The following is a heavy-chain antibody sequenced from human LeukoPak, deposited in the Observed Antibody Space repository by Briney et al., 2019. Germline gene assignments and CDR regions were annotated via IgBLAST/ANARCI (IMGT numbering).Heavy chain of an antibody. CDR2: INAGNGNT. CDR3: ARDLSIAVAGTFDY. CDR1: GYTFTSYA. Sequence: ASVKVSCKASGYTFTSYAMHWVRQAPGQRLEWMGWINAGNGNTKYSQKFQGRVTITRDTSASTAYMELSSLRSEDTAVYYCARDLSIAVAGTFDYWGQGTLVTVSS. D-gene: IGHD6-19*01. V-gene: IGHV1-3*01. J-gene: IGHJ4*02.